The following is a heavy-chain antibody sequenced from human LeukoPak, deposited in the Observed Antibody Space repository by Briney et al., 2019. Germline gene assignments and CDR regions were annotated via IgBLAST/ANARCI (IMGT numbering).Heavy chain of an antibody. CDR2: INPNSGGT. CDR1: GYTFTGYY. J-gene: IGHJ6*02. Sequence: ASVKVSCKASGYTFTGYYMHWVRQAPGQGLEWMGWINPNSGGTNYAQKFQGRVAMTRDTSISTAYMELSRLRSDDTAVYYCARSIQLWLDYYYGMDVWGQGTTVTVSS. V-gene: IGHV1-2*02. CDR3: ARSIQLWLDYYYGMDV. D-gene: IGHD5-18*01.